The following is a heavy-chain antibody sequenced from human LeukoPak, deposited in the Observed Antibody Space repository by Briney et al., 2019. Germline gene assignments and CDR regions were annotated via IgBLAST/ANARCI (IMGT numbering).Heavy chain of an antibody. CDR1: GFTFSDYY. CDR3: ARVGSIAAAGTPDY. D-gene: IGHD6-13*01. J-gene: IGHJ4*02. Sequence: KPGGSLRLSCAASGFTFSDYYMSWIRQAPGKGLEWVSYISSSGITMYYADSVKGRFTISRDNAKNSLYLQMNSLRAEDTAVYYCARVGSIAAAGTPDYWGQGTLVTVSS. CDR2: ISSSGITM. V-gene: IGHV3-11*01.